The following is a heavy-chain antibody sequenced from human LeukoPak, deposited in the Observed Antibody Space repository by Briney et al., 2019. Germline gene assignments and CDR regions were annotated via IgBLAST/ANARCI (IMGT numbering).Heavy chain of an antibody. CDR2: IRYDGSNK. CDR1: GFTFSNYG. Sequence: GGSLRLSCAASGFTFSNYGMHWVRQAPGKGLEWVAFIRYDGSNKYYADSVKGRFTISRDNSKNTLYLQMNSLRAEDTAVYYCAKDRGSSGYYDISFDYWGQGTLVTVSS. CDR3: AKDRGSSGYYDISFDY. D-gene: IGHD3-22*01. V-gene: IGHV3-30*02. J-gene: IGHJ4*02.